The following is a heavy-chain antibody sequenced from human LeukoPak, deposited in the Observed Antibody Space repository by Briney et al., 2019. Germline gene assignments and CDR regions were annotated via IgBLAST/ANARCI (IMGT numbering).Heavy chain of an antibody. CDR1: GYTFTSYD. D-gene: IGHD3-9*01. Sequence: ASVKVSCKASGYTFTSYDINWVRQATGQGLEWMGWMNPNSGNTGYAQKFQGRVTMTRNTSISTAYMELSSLRSEDTAVYYCARVGVSLTGYYSDWFDPWGQGTLVTVSS. CDR2: MNPNSGNT. J-gene: IGHJ5*02. CDR3: ARVGVSLTGYYSDWFDP. V-gene: IGHV1-8*01.